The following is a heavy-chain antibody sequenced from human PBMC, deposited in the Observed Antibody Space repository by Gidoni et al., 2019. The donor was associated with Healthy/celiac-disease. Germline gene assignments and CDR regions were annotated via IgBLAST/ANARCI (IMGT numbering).Heavy chain of an antibody. CDR1: GFTFSSYS. J-gene: IGHJ4*02. CDR2: ISSSSSYI. V-gene: IGHV3-21*01. D-gene: IGHD4-17*01. Sequence: EVQLVESGGGLVKPGGSLRLSCAASGFTFSSYSMNWVRQAPGKGLGWVSSISSSSSYIYYADSVKGRFTISRDNAKNSLYLQMNSLRAEDTAVYYCARDYGGYLEGFGIDYWGQGTLVNVSS. CDR3: ARDYGGYLEGFGIDY.